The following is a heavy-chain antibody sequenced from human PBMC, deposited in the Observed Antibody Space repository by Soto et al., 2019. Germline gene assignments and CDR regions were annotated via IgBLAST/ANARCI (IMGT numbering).Heavy chain of an antibody. D-gene: IGHD2-2*01. CDR3: AKPNYCSSTSCYYYYGMDV. Sequence: GGSLRLSFAASGFTFSSYWMPWVRQAPGKGLVWVSRINSDGIRTIYADSVKGRFTISRDNAKNTLYLQMNRLRAEDTDVYYCAKPNYCSSTSCYYYYGMDVWGQGTTVTVSS. V-gene: IGHV3-74*01. J-gene: IGHJ6*02. CDR2: INSDGIRT. CDR1: GFTFSSYW.